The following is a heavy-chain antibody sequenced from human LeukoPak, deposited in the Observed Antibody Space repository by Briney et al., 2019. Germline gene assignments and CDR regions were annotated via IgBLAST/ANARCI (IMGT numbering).Heavy chain of an antibody. CDR3: AKVSPYCSGGSCYLGGFDY. CDR2: ISWNSGSI. J-gene: IGHJ4*02. D-gene: IGHD2-15*01. V-gene: IGHV3-9*01. CDR1: GFTFSSYW. Sequence: GGSLRLSCAASGFTFSSYWMHWVRQAPGKGLEWVSGISWNSGSIGYADSVKGRFTISRDNAKNSLYLQMNSLRAEDTALYYCAKVSPYCSGGSCYLGGFDYWGQGTLVTVSS.